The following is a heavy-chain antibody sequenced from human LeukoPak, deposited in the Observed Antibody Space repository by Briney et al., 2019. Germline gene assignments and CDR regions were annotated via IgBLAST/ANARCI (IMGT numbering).Heavy chain of an antibody. CDR2: IYYSGST. CDR3: ARGYCGGDCYEASVGWFDP. CDR1: GGSFSGYY. J-gene: IGHJ5*02. Sequence: PSETLSLTCAVYGGSFSGYYWSWIRQHPGKGLEWIGYIYYSGSTYYNPSLKSRVTISVDTSKNQFSLKLSSVTAADTAVYYCARGYCGGDCYEASVGWFDPWGQGTLVTVSS. D-gene: IGHD2-21*02. V-gene: IGHV4-31*11.